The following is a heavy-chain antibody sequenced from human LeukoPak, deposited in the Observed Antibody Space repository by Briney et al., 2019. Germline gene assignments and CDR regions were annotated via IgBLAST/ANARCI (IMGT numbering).Heavy chain of an antibody. D-gene: IGHD4-17*01. CDR1: GFTFSSYV. CDR2: ISSSSRTI. Sequence: GGSLRLSCAASGFTFSSYVMNWVRQAPGKGLEWVSYISSSSRTIYYADSVKGRFTISRDNANNSLYLQMNSLRAEDTAVYYCARDRYGDYDFDYWGQGTLVTVSS. V-gene: IGHV3-48*01. CDR3: ARDRYGDYDFDY. J-gene: IGHJ4*02.